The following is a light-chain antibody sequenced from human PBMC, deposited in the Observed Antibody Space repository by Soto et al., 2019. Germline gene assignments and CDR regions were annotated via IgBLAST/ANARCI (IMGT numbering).Light chain of an antibody. J-gene: IGLJ3*02. CDR3: ETWDSNTRV. V-gene: IGLV4-60*02. CDR2: LEGSGSY. CDR1: SGHSSYI. Sequence: QSVLTQSSSASASLGSSVKLTCTLSSGHSSYIIAWYQQHPGKAPRYLMKLEGSGSYNKGSGVPDRFSGSISGADRYLTISNLQFEDEADYYCETWDSNTRVFGGGTKRTVL.